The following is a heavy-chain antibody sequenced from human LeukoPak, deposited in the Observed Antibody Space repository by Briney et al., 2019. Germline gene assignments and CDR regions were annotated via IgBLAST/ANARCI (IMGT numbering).Heavy chain of an antibody. CDR3: ARLPMVRDMGYYYMDV. D-gene: IGHD3-10*01. Sequence: PSETLSLTCTVSGGSIRSSSYYWGCIRQPPGKGLEWNGEINHSGSTNYNPSLKSRVTISVDTSKNQFSLKLSSVTAADTAVYYCARLPMVRDMGYYYMDVWGKGTTVTISS. CDR1: GGSIRSSSYY. CDR2: INHSGST. J-gene: IGHJ6*03. V-gene: IGHV4-39*07.